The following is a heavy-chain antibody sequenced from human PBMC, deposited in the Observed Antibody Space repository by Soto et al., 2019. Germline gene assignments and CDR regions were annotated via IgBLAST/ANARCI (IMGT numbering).Heavy chain of an antibody. CDR1: GGSISSYY. V-gene: IGHV4-59*08. D-gene: IGHD6-19*01. J-gene: IGHJ6*03. Sequence: SETLSLTCTVSGGSISSYYWSWIRQPPGKGMEWIGYIYYSGSTNYNPSLKSRVTISVDTSKNQFSLKLSSVTAADTAVYYCASSGYSSGWYQVYYYMDVWGKGTTVTVSS. CDR2: IYYSGST. CDR3: ASSGYSSGWYQVYYYMDV.